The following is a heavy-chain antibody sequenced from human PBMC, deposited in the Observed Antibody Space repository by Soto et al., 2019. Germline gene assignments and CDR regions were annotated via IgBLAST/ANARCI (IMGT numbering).Heavy chain of an antibody. CDR1: GYSFTSYW. J-gene: IGHJ6*02. D-gene: IGHD6-13*01. V-gene: IGHV5-10-1*01. CDR3: ASPQADSSSWSGYYYGMDV. CDR2: IDPSDSYT. Sequence: PVESLKISCKGSGYSFTSYWISWVRQMPGKGLEWMGRIDPSDSYTNYSPSFQGHVTISADKSISTAYLQWSSLKASDTAMYYCASPQADSSSWSGYYYGMDVWGQGTTVTVSS.